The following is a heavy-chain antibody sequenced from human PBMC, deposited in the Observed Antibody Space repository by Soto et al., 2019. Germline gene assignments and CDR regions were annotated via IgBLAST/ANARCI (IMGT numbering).Heavy chain of an antibody. J-gene: IGHJ4*02. CDR2: IYSNGNT. V-gene: IGHV4-39*01. D-gene: IGHD2-15*01. Sequence: PSETLSLTCTVSGGSLSTSSSYWGWIRQPPGKGLEWLGNIYSNGNTYYNPSLTSRVTISVDTSKNQFSLKLSSVTAADTAVYYCARLRIYCSGGSCYYYFDYWGQGPLVTVSS. CDR3: ARLRIYCSGGSCYYYFDY. CDR1: GGSLSTSSSY.